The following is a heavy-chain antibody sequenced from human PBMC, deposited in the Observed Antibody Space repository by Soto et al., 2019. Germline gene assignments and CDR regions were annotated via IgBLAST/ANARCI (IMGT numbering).Heavy chain of an antibody. V-gene: IGHV1-69*06. Sequence: SVKVSCKASGGTFSSYAISWVRQAHGQGLEWMGGIIPIFGTANYAQKFQGRVTITADKSTSTAYMELSSLRSEDTAVYYCARDLKKDSSSSSYYYYGMDVWGQGTTVTVSS. J-gene: IGHJ6*02. CDR2: IIPIFGTA. CDR3: ARDLKKDSSSSSYYYYGMDV. D-gene: IGHD6-6*01. CDR1: GGTFSSYA.